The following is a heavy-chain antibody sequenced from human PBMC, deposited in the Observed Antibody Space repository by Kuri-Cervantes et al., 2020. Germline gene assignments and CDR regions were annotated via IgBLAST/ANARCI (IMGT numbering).Heavy chain of an antibody. V-gene: IGHV3-33*06. CDR1: GFTFSSYG. CDR3: AKWDIVVVPAAITTPNYDYYYGMDV. D-gene: IGHD2-2*01. CDR2: IWYDGSNK. J-gene: IGHJ6*02. Sequence: LSLTCAASGFTFSSYGMHWVRPAPGKGLEWVAVIWYDGSNKYYADSVKGRFTISRDNSKNTLYLQMNSLRAEDTAVYYCAKWDIVVVPAAITTPNYDYYYGMDVWGQGTTVTVSS.